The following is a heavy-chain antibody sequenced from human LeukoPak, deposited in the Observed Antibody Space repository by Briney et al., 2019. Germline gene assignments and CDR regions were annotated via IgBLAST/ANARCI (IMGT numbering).Heavy chain of an antibody. D-gene: IGHD3-3*01. J-gene: IGHJ6*02. Sequence: ASVRVSCKTSGYTFSSYGISWVRQAPGQGLEWMGWISAYNGNTNYAQKLQGRVTMTTDTSTSTAYMELRSLRSDDTAVYYCARSPTWSDYYQGLGMDVWGQGTTVTVPS. CDR3: ARSPTWSDYYQGLGMDV. CDR2: ISAYNGNT. V-gene: IGHV1-18*01. CDR1: GYTFSSYG.